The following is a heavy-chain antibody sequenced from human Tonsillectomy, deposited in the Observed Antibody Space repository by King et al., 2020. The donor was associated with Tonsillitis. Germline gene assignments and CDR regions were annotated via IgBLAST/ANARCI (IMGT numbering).Heavy chain of an antibody. V-gene: IGHV5-51*01. D-gene: IGHD1-26*01. CDR3: ARLGDSGSYYSALDY. CDR1: GYIFTSYW. CDR2: IYPGDSNT. Sequence: VQLVESGAEVKKPGESLKISCKGSGYIFTSYWIGWVRQMPGKGLEWMGIIYPGDSNTRYSPSFQGQVTISADKSISTAYLQWSSLKASDTAMYYCARLGDSGSYYSALDYWGQGTLVTVSS. J-gene: IGHJ4*02.